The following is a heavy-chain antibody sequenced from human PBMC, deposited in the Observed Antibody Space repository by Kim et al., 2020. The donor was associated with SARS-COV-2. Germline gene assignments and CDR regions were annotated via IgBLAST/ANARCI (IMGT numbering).Heavy chain of an antibody. CDR3: ARDKRGRFLEWLLHGEKDNNWFDP. D-gene: IGHD3-3*01. J-gene: IGHJ5*02. CDR2: IYYSGST. Sequence: SETLSLTCTVSGGSISSSSYYWGWIRQPPGKGLEWIGSIYYSGSTYYNPSLKSRVTISVDTSKNQFSLKLSSVTAADTAVYYCARDKRGRFLEWLLHGEKDNNWFDPWGQGTLVTVSS. CDR1: GGSISSSSYY. V-gene: IGHV4-39*07.